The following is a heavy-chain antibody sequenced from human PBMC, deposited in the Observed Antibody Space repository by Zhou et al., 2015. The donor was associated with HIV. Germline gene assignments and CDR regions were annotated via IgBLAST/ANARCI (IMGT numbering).Heavy chain of an antibody. Sequence: QVQLVQSGAEVKKPGSSVKVSCKASGGTFSSYAISWVRQAPGQGLEWMGGIIPIFGTANYAQKFQGRVTITADESTSTAYMELSSLRSEDTAVYYCARAPYVVVVPAAIRMHNWFDPWGQGTLVTVSS. V-gene: IGHV1-69*01. CDR2: IIPIFGTA. D-gene: IGHD2-2*01. CDR1: GGTFSSYA. CDR3: ARAPYVVVVPAAIRMHNWFDP. J-gene: IGHJ5*02.